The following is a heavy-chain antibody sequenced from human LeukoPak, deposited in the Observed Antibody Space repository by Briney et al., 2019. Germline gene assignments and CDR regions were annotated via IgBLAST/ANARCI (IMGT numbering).Heavy chain of an antibody. CDR3: ARGDTAMVTGWFDP. J-gene: IGHJ5*02. V-gene: IGHV1-8*01. D-gene: IGHD5-18*01. CDR1: GDTFTTYD. CDR2: MNPNSGNT. Sequence: ASVKVSCKAFGDTFTTYDINWVRQATGQGLEWMGWMNPNSGNTGYAQKFQGRVTMTRNTSISTAYMELSSLRSEDTAVYYCARGDTAMVTGWFDPWGQGTLVTVSS.